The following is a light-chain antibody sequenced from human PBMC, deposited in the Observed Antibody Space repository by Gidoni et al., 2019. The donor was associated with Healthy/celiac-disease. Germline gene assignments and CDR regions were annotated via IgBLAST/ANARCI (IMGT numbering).Light chain of an antibody. CDR2: WAS. CDR3: QQYYSTPLT. CDR1: QSVLYSSNNKNY. J-gene: IGKJ4*01. Sequence: IVMTQSPDSLAVSLGERATINCKSSQSVLYSSNNKNYLAWYQQKPGQPPKLLIYWASTRESGVPDRFSGSGSGTDFTLTIFSLQAEDVAVYYCQQYYSTPLTFGGGTKVEIK. V-gene: IGKV4-1*01.